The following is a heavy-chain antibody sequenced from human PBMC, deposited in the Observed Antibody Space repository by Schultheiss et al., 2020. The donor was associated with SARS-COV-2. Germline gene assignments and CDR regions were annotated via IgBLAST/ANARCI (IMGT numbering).Heavy chain of an antibody. J-gene: IGHJ5*02. V-gene: IGHV5-51*01. CDR3: ARAIAAAGTFEFGSVWFDP. CDR2: IYPGDSDT. Sequence: GESLKISCKGSGYSFTSYWIGWVRQMPGKGLEWMGIIYPGDSDTRYSPSFQGQVTISADKSISTAYLQWSSLKASDTAMYYCARAIAAAGTFEFGSVWFDPWGQGTLVTVSS. D-gene: IGHD6-13*01. CDR1: GYSFTSYW.